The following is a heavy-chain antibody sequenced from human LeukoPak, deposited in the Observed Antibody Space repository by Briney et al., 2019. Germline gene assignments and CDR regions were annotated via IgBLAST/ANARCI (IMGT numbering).Heavy chain of an antibody. J-gene: IGHJ4*02. CDR3: ANGFGTVTPLPG. Sequence: PGGSLRLSCAASGFTFSSYSMNWVRQAPGKGLEWVSSISSSSSYIYYADSVKGRFTISRDNAKNSLYLQMNSLRAEDTAVYYCANGFGTVTPLPGWGQGTLVTVSS. D-gene: IGHD4-17*01. CDR1: GFTFSSYS. V-gene: IGHV3-21*01. CDR2: ISSSSSYI.